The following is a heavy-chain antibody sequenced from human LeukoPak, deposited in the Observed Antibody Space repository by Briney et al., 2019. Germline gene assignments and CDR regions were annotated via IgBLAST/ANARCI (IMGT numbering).Heavy chain of an antibody. Sequence: GGSLRLSCAASGFTFRTYSMNWVRQAPGKGLEWVSYISSTSGTIYYADSMKGRFTISRDNAKNSLYLQMNSLRAEDTAGYYCARGGTTWAKIDYWGQGTLVTVSS. CDR3: ARGGTTWAKIDY. CDR2: ISSTSGTI. D-gene: IGHD1-7*01. J-gene: IGHJ4*02. CDR1: GFTFRTYS. V-gene: IGHV3-48*04.